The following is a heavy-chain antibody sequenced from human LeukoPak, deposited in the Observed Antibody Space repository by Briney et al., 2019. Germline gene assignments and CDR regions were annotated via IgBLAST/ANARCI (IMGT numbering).Heavy chain of an antibody. CDR2: IYYSGST. V-gene: IGHV4-59*01. J-gene: IGHJ4*02. Sequence: PSETLSLTCTVSGGSISSYHWSWIRQPPGEGLEWIGYIYYSGSTNYNPSLKSRVTISVDTSKNQFSLKLSSVTAADTAVYYCARAYGSGSYYNFLAYWGQGTLVTVSS. CDR3: ARAYGSGSYYNFLAY. CDR1: GGSISSYH. D-gene: IGHD3-10*01.